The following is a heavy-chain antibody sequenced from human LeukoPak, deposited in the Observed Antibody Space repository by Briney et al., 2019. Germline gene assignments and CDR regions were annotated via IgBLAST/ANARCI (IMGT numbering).Heavy chain of an antibody. CDR1: GFTFSNYA. Sequence: GSLRLSCAASGFTFSNYAMSWVRQAPGKGLEWIGYVYYSGSTTYSPSLKSRVTISVDTSKNQFSLNLRSVTAADTAVYYCARGKYYGDSDYWGQGTLVTVSS. D-gene: IGHD3-3*01. CDR2: VYYSGST. J-gene: IGHJ4*02. CDR3: ARGKYYGDSDY. V-gene: IGHV4-59*01.